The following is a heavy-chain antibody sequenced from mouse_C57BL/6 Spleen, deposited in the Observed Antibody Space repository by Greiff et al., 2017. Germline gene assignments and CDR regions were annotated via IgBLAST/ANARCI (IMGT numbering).Heavy chain of an antibody. CDR1: GFSLTSYG. Sequence: ESGPGLVQPSQSLSITCTASGFSLTSYGVHWVRQSPGKGLEWLGVIWSGGSTDYNAAFISRLSNSKDNSKSQVFFKMNRLHADDPTIYYCARSTDGYSEETTGGFDYWGQGTTLTVSS. CDR2: IWSGGST. CDR3: ARSTDGYSEETTGGFDY. D-gene: IGHD2-3*01. V-gene: IGHV2-2*01. J-gene: IGHJ2*01.